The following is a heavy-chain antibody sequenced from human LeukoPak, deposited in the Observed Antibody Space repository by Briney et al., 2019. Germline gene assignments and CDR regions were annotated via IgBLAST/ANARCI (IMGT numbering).Heavy chain of an antibody. CDR2: IYHSGST. V-gene: IGHV4-38-2*02. Sequence: SETLSLTCAVSGYSISSGYYWGWIRQPPGKGLEWIGSIYHSGSTYYNPSLKSRVTISVDTSKNQFSLKLSSVTAADTAVYYCAREAPGGAFDIWGQGTMVTVSS. D-gene: IGHD2-8*02. J-gene: IGHJ3*02. CDR3: AREAPGGAFDI. CDR1: GYSISSGYY.